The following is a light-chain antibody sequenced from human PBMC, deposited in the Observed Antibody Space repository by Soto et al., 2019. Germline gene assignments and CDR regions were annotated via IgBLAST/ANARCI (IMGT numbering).Light chain of an antibody. Sequence: SYELTQPSSVSVSPGQTARITCSGDVLAKKYARWFQQKPGQAPALVIYKASERPSGIPERFSGSSSGTTGTLTIGGAQVEDEADFYCYSAADNTRWVFSGGTQLTVL. CDR2: KAS. V-gene: IGLV3-27*01. CDR1: VLAKKY. CDR3: YSAADNTRWV. J-gene: IGLJ7*01.